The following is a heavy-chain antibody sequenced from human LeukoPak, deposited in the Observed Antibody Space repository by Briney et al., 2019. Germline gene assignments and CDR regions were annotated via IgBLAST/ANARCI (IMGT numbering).Heavy chain of an antibody. CDR1: GDSVSSGSYY. D-gene: IGHD3-16*01. J-gene: IGHJ4*02. CDR2: IFYSGST. Sequence: SETLSLICTVSGDSVSSGSYYWSWIRQPPGKGLEWIGYIFYSGSTNYNPSLKSRVTISVDTSKNQFSLKLNSVTAADTAVYYCARDRYALTFDYWGQGILVTVSS. CDR3: ARDRYALTFDY. V-gene: IGHV4-61*01.